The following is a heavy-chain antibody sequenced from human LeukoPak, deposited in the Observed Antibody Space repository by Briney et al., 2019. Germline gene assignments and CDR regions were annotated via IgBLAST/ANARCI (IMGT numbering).Heavy chain of an antibody. J-gene: IGHJ5*02. CDR2: ITTSSSYI. V-gene: IGHV3-21*01. Sequence: GGSLRLSCAVSGFTFSSYTMNWVRQAPGKGLEWVSSITTSSSYIYYVDSVKGRFTISRDNAKNSLYLQMNSLRAEDTAVYYCARVSGYYNWFDPWGQGTLVTVSS. CDR1: GFTFSSYT. CDR3: ARVSGYYNWFDP. D-gene: IGHD3-3*01.